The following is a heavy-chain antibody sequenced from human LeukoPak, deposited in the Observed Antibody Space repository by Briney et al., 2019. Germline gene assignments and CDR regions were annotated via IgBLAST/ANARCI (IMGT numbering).Heavy chain of an antibody. J-gene: IGHJ2*01. D-gene: IGHD1-26*01. CDR3: ARRILGPWRHFDL. CDR1: GGSFSGYY. V-gene: IGHV4-34*01. CDR2: INYSGST. Sequence: SETLSLTCAVYGGSFSGYYWSWIRHPPGKGLELIGEINYSGSTNYNPSLKSRITMSVDTSRNQFSLNLSSVTAADTAVYYCARRILGPWRHFDLWGRGTLVTVSS.